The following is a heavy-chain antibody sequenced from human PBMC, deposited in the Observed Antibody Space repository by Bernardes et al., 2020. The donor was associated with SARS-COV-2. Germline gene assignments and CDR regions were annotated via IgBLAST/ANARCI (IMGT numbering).Heavy chain of an antibody. D-gene: IGHD1-26*01. CDR3: ARALMVGDTLADAFDS. CDR2: IYIGGNT. V-gene: IGHV3-53*01. Sequence: SLILYSAASGVTVRSSYMTWVLQAPGKGLEWVSLIYIGGNTYYADSVKVRFTISRDSSENTLHLQMNSLRAEDTAVYYCARALMVGDTLADAFDSWGQGTMVTVSS. CDR1: GVTVRSSY. J-gene: IGHJ3*02.